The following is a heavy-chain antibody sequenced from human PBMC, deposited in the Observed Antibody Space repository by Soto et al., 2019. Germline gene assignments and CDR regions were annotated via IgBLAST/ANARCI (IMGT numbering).Heavy chain of an antibody. Sequence: QVRLVESGGGLVKPGGSLRLSCAASGFIFSDYYMSWIRQAPGKGLEWVSYISSGAKTVHYADSVKGRFTVSRDNTKKSLYLDINSLRAEDTAVYFRARDTLPSDHGLGWDVWGQGTTVTVSS. D-gene: IGHD4-17*01. CDR3: ARDTLPSDHGLGWDV. CDR2: ISSGAKTV. V-gene: IGHV3-11*01. CDR1: GFIFSDYY. J-gene: IGHJ6*02.